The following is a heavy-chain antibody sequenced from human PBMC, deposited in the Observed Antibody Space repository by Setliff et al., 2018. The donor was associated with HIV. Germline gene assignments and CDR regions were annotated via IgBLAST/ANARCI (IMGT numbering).Heavy chain of an antibody. V-gene: IGHV4-34*01. D-gene: IGHD3-10*01. CDR1: GGSLSGYY. CDR3: AREGGQGYSGSGSFYHRNFDL. J-gene: IGHJ2*01. CDR2: INQSGNT. Sequence: KASETLSLTCAVYGGSLSGYYWSWVRQSPGRGLEWSGEINQSGNTNFNPSLKSRLIISVDTSKSQFSLKLTSVTAADTALYYCAREGGQGYSGSGSFYHRNFDLWGRGTLVTVSS.